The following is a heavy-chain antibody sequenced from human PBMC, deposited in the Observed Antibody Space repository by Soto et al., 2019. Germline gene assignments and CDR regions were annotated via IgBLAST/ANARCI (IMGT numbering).Heavy chain of an antibody. CDR1: GLTFSSYA. J-gene: IGHJ4*02. D-gene: IGHD6-19*01. V-gene: IGHV3-23*01. CDR2: ISGSADYT. Sequence: GGSLRLSCAASGLTFSSYAMIWVRQAPGKELEWVSSISGSADYTYYADSVKGRFTISRDNSKNTLFLQMNSLRAEDTAIYYCVKGSSVSGSYYFDYWGQGTLVTVSS. CDR3: VKGSSVSGSYYFDY.